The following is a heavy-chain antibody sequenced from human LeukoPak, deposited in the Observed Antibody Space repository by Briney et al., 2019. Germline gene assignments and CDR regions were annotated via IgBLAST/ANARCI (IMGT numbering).Heavy chain of an antibody. CDR1: GYTFTSSG. CDR3: ARSGHCSGSACYSEGIDF. V-gene: IGHV1-18*01. D-gene: IGHD2-21*01. J-gene: IGHJ4*02. CDR2: IKGYNGDT. Sequence: ASVKVSCKTSGYTFTSSGITWVRQAPGQGLEWMGWIKGYNGDTAYAQMFQGRFSMTTDTSTSTSSMELSGLRSDDTAVYYCARSGHCSGSACYSEGIDFWGQGTLVTVSS.